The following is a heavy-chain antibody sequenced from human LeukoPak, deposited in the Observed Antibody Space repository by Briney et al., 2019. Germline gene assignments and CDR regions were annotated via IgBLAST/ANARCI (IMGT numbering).Heavy chain of an antibody. Sequence: ASEKVSCKASGYTFSIYGISWLRQAPGQGLEWLGWIGPWNGNTNYAQKFQGRVTMTADTSTSTLYMEVRSLRSDDTAVYYCARDNGHRGVDHWGQGTLVLVSS. D-gene: IGHD2-21*01. J-gene: IGHJ4*02. CDR1: GYTFSIYG. CDR3: ARDNGHRGVDH. CDR2: IGPWNGNT. V-gene: IGHV1-18*01.